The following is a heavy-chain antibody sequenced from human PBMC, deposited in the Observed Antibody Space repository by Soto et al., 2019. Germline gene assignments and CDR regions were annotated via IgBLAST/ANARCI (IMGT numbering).Heavy chain of an antibody. Sequence: GSLRLSCAASGFTFSIYTMSWVRQAPGKGLEWVSGIGGGGDDTNYADSVKGRFIISRDNSKSTLSLQMNGLRAEDTAVYYCAKDRMNRNSVWDPFDIWGQGTMVTVSS. D-gene: IGHD2-15*01. J-gene: IGHJ3*02. CDR3: AKDRMNRNSVWDPFDI. CDR1: GFTFSIYT. V-gene: IGHV3-23*01. CDR2: IGGGGDDT.